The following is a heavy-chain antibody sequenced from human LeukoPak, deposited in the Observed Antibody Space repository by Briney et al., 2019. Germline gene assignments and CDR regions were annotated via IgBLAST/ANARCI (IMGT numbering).Heavy chain of an antibody. Sequence: PGGSLRLSCAASGFTFRSYWMHWVRQAPGKGLVWVSRINSDGSSTSYADSVKGRFTISRDNAKNSLYLQMNSLRAEDTAVYYCARDHRYSSSWPDAFDIWGQGTMVTVSS. D-gene: IGHD6-13*01. J-gene: IGHJ3*02. CDR2: INSDGSST. V-gene: IGHV3-74*01. CDR1: GFTFRSYW. CDR3: ARDHRYSSSWPDAFDI.